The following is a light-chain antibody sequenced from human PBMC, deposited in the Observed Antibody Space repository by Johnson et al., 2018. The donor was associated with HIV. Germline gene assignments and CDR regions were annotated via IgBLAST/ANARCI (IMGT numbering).Light chain of an antibody. CDR2: DNN. Sequence: QSVLTQPPSVSAAPGQKVTISCSGSSSNIGNSYVSWYQQLPGTAPKLLIYDNNKRPSGIPDRFSGSKSGTSATLGITGLQTGDEADYYCGTWDSSLSAGGVVGTGTMVTVL. V-gene: IGLV1-51*01. J-gene: IGLJ1*01. CDR1: SSNIGNSY. CDR3: GTWDSSLSAGGV.